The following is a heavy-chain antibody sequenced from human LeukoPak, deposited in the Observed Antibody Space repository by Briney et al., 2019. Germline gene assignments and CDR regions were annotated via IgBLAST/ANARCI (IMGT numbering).Heavy chain of an antibody. CDR1: GYTLTELS. Sequence: ASVKVSCKVSGYTLTELSMHWVRQAPGKGLEWMGGFDPEDGETIYAQKFQGRVTMTEDTSTDTAYMELSSLRSEDTAVYYCATEGVGGSSFRIPLYYFDYWGQGTLVTVSS. D-gene: IGHD6-13*01. CDR3: ATEGVGGSSFRIPLYYFDY. CDR2: FDPEDGET. J-gene: IGHJ4*02. V-gene: IGHV1-24*01.